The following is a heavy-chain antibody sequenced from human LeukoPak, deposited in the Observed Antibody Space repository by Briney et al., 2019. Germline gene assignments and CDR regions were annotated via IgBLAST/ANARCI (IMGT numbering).Heavy chain of an antibody. V-gene: IGHV4-34*01. CDR2: INHSGST. CDR3: ARGRRLMVRGWFDY. Sequence: SETLSLTCAVYGGSFGGYYWSWIRQPPGKGLEWIGEINHSGSTNYNPSLKSRVTISVDTSKNQFSLKLSSVTAADTAVYYCARGRRLMVRGWFDYWGQGTLVTVSS. D-gene: IGHD3-10*01. J-gene: IGHJ4*02. CDR1: GGSFGGYY.